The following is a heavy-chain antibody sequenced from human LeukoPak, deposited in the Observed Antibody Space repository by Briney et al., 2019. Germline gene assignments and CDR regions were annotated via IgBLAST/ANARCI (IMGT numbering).Heavy chain of an antibody. V-gene: IGHV1-69*13. D-gene: IGHD5-18*01. CDR3: ARDHRGYSYDDTFDY. Sequence: ASVKVSCKASGGTFSSYAISWVRQAPGQGLEWMGGIIPIFGTANYAQKFQGRVTITADESTSTAYMELSSLRSEDTAVYYCARDHRGYSYDDTFDYWGQGTLVTVSS. CDR2: IIPIFGTA. J-gene: IGHJ4*02. CDR1: GGTFSSYA.